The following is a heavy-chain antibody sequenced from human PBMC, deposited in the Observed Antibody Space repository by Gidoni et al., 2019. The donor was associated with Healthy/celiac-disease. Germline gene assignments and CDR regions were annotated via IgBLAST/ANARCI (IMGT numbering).Heavy chain of an antibody. J-gene: IGHJ6*02. CDR1: GFTFSDSY. CDR3: ARDRVDTADYYYYYYGMDV. D-gene: IGHD5-18*01. V-gene: IGHV3-11*01. Sequence: QVQLVESGGGLVKPGGSLRLSCAASGFTFSDSYMSWIRQAPGKGLEWVSYISSSGSTIYYADSVKGRFTISRDNAKNSLYLQMNSLRAEDTAVYYCARDRVDTADYYYYYYGMDVWGQGTTVTISS. CDR2: ISSSGSTI.